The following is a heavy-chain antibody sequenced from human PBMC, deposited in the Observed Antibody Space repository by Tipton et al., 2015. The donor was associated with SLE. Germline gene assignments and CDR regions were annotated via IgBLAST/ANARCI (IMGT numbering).Heavy chain of an antibody. CDR2: IRSEAFGGTT. CDR1: GFTFGDYA. J-gene: IGHJ4*02. V-gene: IGHV3-49*03. CDR3: ARGSPPMYSDFWRGYYLDY. D-gene: IGHD3-3*01. Sequence: SLRLSCTASGFTFGDYAMSWFRQAPGKGLEWVTFIRSEAFGGTTEYAASVKGRFSISRDDSKSIAYLQMNSLKTEDTAVYYCARGSPPMYSDFWRGYYLDYWGQGTLVTVSS.